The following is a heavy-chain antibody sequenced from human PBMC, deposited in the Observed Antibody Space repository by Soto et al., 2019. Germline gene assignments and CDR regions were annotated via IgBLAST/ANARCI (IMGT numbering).Heavy chain of an antibody. CDR2: INNSGST. CDR1: GGSFSGYY. D-gene: IGHD2-2*01. V-gene: IGHV4-34*01. J-gene: IGHJ6*03. Sequence: QVQLQQWGAGLLKPSETLSLTCAVYGGSFSGYYWSWIRQPPGKGLEWLGEINNSGSTNYNPSLKSRVTISVDTSKNQFSLKLSSVTAADTAVYYCARGLGYCSSTSCYEYYYYMDVWGKGTTVTVSS. CDR3: ARGLGYCSSTSCYEYYYYMDV.